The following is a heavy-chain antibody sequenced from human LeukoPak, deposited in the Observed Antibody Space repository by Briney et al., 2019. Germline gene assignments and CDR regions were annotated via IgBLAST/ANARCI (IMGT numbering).Heavy chain of an antibody. Sequence: GGSLRLSCAASGFTFSSYGMHWVRQAPGKGLEWVAFTRYDGSNKYYADSVKGRFTISRDNSKNTLYLQMSSLRAEDTAMYYCAKDRDSSSWYSPSDFWGQGTLVTVSS. CDR1: GFTFSSYG. D-gene: IGHD3-22*01. V-gene: IGHV3-30*02. J-gene: IGHJ4*02. CDR3: AKDRDSSSWYSPSDF. CDR2: TRYDGSNK.